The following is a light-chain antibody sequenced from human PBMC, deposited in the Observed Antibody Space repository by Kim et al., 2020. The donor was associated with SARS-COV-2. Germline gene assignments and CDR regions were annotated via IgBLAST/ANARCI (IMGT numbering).Light chain of an antibody. Sequence: SYELTQPPSVSVSPGQTASITCSGDKLGDKYAFWYQQKPCQSPVLVIYQDSKRPSGIPERFSGSNSGNTATLTISGTQAMDEADYYCQAWDSSTNWVIGG. J-gene: IGLJ3*02. CDR1: KLGDKY. CDR3: QAWDSSTNWV. CDR2: QDS. V-gene: IGLV3-1*01.